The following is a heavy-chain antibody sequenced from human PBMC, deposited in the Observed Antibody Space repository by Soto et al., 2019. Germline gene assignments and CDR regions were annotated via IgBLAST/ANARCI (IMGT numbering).Heavy chain of an antibody. J-gene: IGHJ6*03. CDR3: ARDLGGIVVVPAAVMDV. CDR1: GFTVSSNY. V-gene: IGHV3-66*01. D-gene: IGHD2-2*01. Sequence: GGSLRLSCAASGFTVSSNYMSWVRQAPGKGLEWVSVIYSGGSTYYADSVKGRFTISRDNSKNTLYLQMNSLRAEDTAVYYCARDLGGIVVVPAAVMDVWGKGTTVTVSS. CDR2: IYSGGST.